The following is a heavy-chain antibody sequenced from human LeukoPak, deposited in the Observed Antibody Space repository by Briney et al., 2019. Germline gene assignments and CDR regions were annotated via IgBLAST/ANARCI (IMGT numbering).Heavy chain of an antibody. V-gene: IGHV1-8*01. CDR3: ARACRILEWLFQPPDY. D-gene: IGHD3-3*01. CDR1: GYTFTSYD. Sequence: ASVKVSCKSSGYTFTSYDINWVRQPTGQGLEWMGCMNPNSGNTGYAQKFQGRVTMNRNTSISTAYMELSSLRSEDTAVYYCARACRILEWLFQPPDYWGQGTLVTVSS. J-gene: IGHJ4*02. CDR2: MNPNSGNT.